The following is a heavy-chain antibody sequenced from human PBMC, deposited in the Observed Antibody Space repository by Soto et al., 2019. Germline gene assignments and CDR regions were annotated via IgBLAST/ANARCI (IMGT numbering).Heavy chain of an antibody. Sequence: GGPQRQSYTASELKFRSYDMSCVRKEQVKGLEWVSTISGSDGRTYSTDSVKGRFTISRDNSRNTAYLQMNSLRVEDTAVYYCAKGVSQYTPLALFDYWGRGTLVT. CDR2: ISGSDGRT. CDR1: ELKFRSYD. CDR3: AKGVSQYTPLALFDY. D-gene: IGHD5-18*01. J-gene: IGHJ4*02. V-gene: IGHV3-23*01.